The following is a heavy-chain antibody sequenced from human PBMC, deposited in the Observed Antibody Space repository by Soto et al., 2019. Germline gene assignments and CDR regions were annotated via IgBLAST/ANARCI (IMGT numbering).Heavy chain of an antibody. CDR3: ARVGGTVTSDY. V-gene: IGHV3-21*02. CDR1: GFPFNDYS. Sequence: EVQVVESGGGLVKPGGSLRLACAASGFPFNDYSWNWVRQAPGKGLEWVASINPSSDSVYYADSVKGRFTISRDKAKNTLYLQMNSLRVEDTAVYYCARVGGTVTSDYWGQGTLVIVSS. D-gene: IGHD4-17*01. J-gene: IGHJ4*02. CDR2: INPSSDSV.